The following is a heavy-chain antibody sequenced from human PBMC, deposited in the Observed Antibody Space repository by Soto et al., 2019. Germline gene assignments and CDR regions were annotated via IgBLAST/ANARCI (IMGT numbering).Heavy chain of an antibody. J-gene: IGHJ3*02. CDR1: GFTFTSSA. Sequence: QMQLVQSGPEVKKPGTSVKVSCKASGFTFTSSAMQWVRQARGQRLEWIGWIVVGSGNTNYAQKLQERVPITRDMPTSTAYMELSSLRSEDTAGSYCAPAPDDCSSTSCYFVGSFDIWGQGTMVTVSS. CDR3: APAPDDCSSTSCYFVGSFDI. CDR2: IVVGSGNT. D-gene: IGHD2-2*01. V-gene: IGHV1-58*02.